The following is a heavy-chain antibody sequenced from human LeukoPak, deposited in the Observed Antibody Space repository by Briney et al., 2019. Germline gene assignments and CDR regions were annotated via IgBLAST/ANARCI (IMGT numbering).Heavy chain of an antibody. J-gene: IGHJ4*02. V-gene: IGHV3-7*01. CDR3: AKDQSTIVGATSPLDY. Sequence: PGGSLRLSCAASGFNFDIYWMSWVRQAPGKGLEWVANIKQDGSDNYHVDSVRGRFTISRDNGNNILYLQMNSLRAEDTAVYYCAKDQSTIVGATSPLDYWGQGTLVTVSS. D-gene: IGHD1-26*01. CDR2: IKQDGSDN. CDR1: GFNFDIYW.